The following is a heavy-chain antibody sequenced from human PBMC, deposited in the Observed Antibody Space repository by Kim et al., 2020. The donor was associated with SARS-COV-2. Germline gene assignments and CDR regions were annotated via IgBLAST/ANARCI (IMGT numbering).Heavy chain of an antibody. CDR3: ARDLLRPPVVFGELLAPSSDYYYGMDV. CDR2: ISSSSSTI. Sequence: GGSLRLSCAASGFTFSSYSMNWVRQAPGKGLEWVSYISSSSSTIYYADSVKGRFTISRDNAKNSLYLQMNSLRDEDTAVYYCARDLLRPPVVFGELLAPSSDYYYGMDVWGQGTTVTVSS. D-gene: IGHD3-10*02. CDR1: GFTFSSYS. V-gene: IGHV3-48*02. J-gene: IGHJ6*02.